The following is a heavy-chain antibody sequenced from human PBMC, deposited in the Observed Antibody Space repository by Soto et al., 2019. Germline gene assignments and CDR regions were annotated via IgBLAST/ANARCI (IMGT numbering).Heavy chain of an antibody. J-gene: IGHJ6*02. Sequence: GASVKVSCKASGGTFSRYAISWVRQAPGQGLEWMGGIIPIFGTANYAQKFQGRVTITADESTSTAYMELSSLRSEDTAVYYCARALDTAGLYYYYYGMDVWGQGTTVTVSS. V-gene: IGHV1-69*13. CDR1: GGTFSRYA. CDR2: IIPIFGTA. CDR3: ARALDTAGLYYYYYGMDV. D-gene: IGHD5-18*01.